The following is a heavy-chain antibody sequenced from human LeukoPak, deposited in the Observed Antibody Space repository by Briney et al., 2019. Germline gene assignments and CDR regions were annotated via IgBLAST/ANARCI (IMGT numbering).Heavy chain of an antibody. Sequence: ASVKVSCKASGVTFSSYAISWVRQAPGQGLEWMGGSIPIFGTANYAQKFQGRVTITADESTSTAYMELSSLRSEDTAVYYCARRPRYCSSTSCYTFDYWGQGTLVTVSS. CDR1: GVTFSSYA. D-gene: IGHD2-2*02. CDR3: ARRPRYCSSTSCYTFDY. J-gene: IGHJ4*02. CDR2: SIPIFGTA. V-gene: IGHV1-69*13.